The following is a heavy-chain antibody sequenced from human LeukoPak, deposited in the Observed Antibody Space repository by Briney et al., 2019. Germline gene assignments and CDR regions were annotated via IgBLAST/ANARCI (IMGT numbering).Heavy chain of an antibody. Sequence: PGGSLRLSCAASGFTFSSYAMSWVRQAPGKGLEWVSGISGSGGSTYYADSVKGRFTISRDNAKNSLYLQMNSLRAEDTAVYYCARAGNGNKFDYWGQGTLVTVSS. CDR3: ARAGNGNKFDY. CDR2: ISGSGGST. D-gene: IGHD1/OR15-1a*01. J-gene: IGHJ4*02. V-gene: IGHV3-23*01. CDR1: GFTFSSYA.